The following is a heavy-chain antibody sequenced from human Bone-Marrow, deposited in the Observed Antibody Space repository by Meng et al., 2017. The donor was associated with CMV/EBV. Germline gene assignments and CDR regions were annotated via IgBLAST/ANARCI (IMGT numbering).Heavy chain of an antibody. CDR3: ASGIGSGT. CDR1: RSSFTTYW. J-gene: IGHJ5*02. V-gene: IGHV5-51*06. D-gene: IGHD1-1*01. CDR2: IYPGDSTT. Sequence: GESLKISCKGSRSSFTTYWIGWVRQMPGKGLEWMGIIYPGDSTTKYSPSFQGQVTISADKSITTGYLQWNTLKASDSAMDYCASGIGSGTWGRRTLVTVSS.